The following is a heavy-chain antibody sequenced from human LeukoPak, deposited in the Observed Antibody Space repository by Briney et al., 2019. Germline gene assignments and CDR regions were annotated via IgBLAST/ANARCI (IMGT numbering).Heavy chain of an antibody. D-gene: IGHD6-13*01. Sequence: ASVKVSCKASGNTFTNYYVHWVRQAPGQGLEWMGWISAYNGNTKYAQKLQGRVTMTTDTSTSTAYMELRSLRSDDTAVYYCARELIAVAGTGYYYYAMDVWGQGTTVTVPS. CDR1: GNTFTNYY. V-gene: IGHV1-18*04. CDR3: ARELIAVAGTGYYYYAMDV. J-gene: IGHJ6*02. CDR2: ISAYNGNT.